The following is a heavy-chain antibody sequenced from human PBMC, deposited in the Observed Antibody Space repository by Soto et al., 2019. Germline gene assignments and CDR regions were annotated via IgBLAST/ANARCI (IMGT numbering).Heavy chain of an antibody. CDR2: INWNGGST. CDR3: ARDIYYFYY. Sequence: EVQLVESGGGVVRPGGSLRLSCAASGFNFDVYGVSWVRQAPGKGLEWVSGINWNGGSTGYADSVKGRFTISRDNAKNSLYLQINRLRAEETALYYCARDIYYFYYWGQGTQVTVPS. V-gene: IGHV3-20*04. D-gene: IGHD2-21*01. J-gene: IGHJ4*02. CDR1: GFNFDVYG.